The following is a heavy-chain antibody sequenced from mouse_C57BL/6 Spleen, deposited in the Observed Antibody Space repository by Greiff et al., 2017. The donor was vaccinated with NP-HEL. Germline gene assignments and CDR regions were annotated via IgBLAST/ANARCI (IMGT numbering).Heavy chain of an antibody. Sequence: QVHVKQSGPELVKPGASVKISCKASGYAFSSSWMNWVKQRPGKGLEWIGRIYPGDGDTNYNGKFKGKATLTADKSSSTAYMQLSSLTSEDSAVYFCARGSQGFAYWGQGTLVTVSA. J-gene: IGHJ3*01. CDR1: GYAFSSSW. CDR3: ARGSQGFAY. CDR2: IYPGDGDT. V-gene: IGHV1-82*01.